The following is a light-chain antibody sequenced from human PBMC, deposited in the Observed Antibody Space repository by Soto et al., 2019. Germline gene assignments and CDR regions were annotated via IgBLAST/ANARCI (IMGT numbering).Light chain of an antibody. V-gene: IGKV1-27*01. Sequence: DIQMTQSPSSLSASVGDRVTITCRASQGISNYLVWYQQIPGKVPKLLIYAATTLQSGVPSRFSGSGSGTDFTLTISGLHLEDVATYYCQNYNGAPRTCGQGTKLDIK. J-gene: IGKJ1*01. CDR2: AAT. CDR1: QGISNY. CDR3: QNYNGAPRT.